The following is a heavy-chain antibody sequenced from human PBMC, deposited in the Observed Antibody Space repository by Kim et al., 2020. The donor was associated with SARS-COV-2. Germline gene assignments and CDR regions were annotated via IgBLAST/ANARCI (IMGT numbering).Heavy chain of an antibody. D-gene: IGHD6-13*01. CDR2: INSDGSST. V-gene: IGHV3-74*01. Sequence: GGSLRLSCAASGFTFSSYWMHWVRQAPGKGLVWVSRINSDGSSTSYADSVKGRFTISRDNAKNTLYLQMNSLRAEDTAVYYCARTGIAAAGTGYYYYGMDVWGQGTTVTVSS. CDR3: ARTGIAAAGTGYYYYGMDV. J-gene: IGHJ6*02. CDR1: GFTFSSYW.